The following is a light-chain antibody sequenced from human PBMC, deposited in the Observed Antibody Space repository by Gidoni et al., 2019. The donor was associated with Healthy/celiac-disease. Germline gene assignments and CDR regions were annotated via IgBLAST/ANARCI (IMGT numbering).Light chain of an antibody. J-gene: IGKJ1*01. CDR2: GAS. CDR1: PSVSSN. V-gene: IGKV3-15*01. Sequence: EIVMTQSPATLSVSPGARATLSCRASPSVSSNLAWYQQKPGQAPRLLIYGASTRATGIPARFSGSGSGTVFTLTISSLLSEYFAVYYCQQYNNWPRTFGQGTKVEIK. CDR3: QQYNNWPRT.